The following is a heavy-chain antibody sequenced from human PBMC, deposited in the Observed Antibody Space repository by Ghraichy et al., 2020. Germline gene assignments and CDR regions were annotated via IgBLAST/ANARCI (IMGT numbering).Heavy chain of an antibody. CDR2: INPNSGGT. Sequence: ASVKVSCKASGYTFTGYYMHWVRQAPGPGLEWMGRINPNSGGTNYAQKFQGRVTMTRDTSISTAYMELSRLRSDDTAVYYCARDREDIVVVVAADYGMDVWGQGTTVTVSS. V-gene: IGHV1-2*06. CDR1: GYTFTGYY. J-gene: IGHJ6*02. D-gene: IGHD2-15*01. CDR3: ARDREDIVVVVAADYGMDV.